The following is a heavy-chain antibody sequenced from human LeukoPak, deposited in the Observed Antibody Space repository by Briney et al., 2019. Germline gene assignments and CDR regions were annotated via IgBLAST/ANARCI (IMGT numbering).Heavy chain of an antibody. Sequence: SETLSLTCTVSGGSISSYYWGWIRQPPGKGLEWIGSIYHSGSTYYNPSLKSRVTISVDTSKNQFSLKLRSVTAADTAVYYCARVVQSTDSSGFYLPEYFQHWGQGTLVTVSS. J-gene: IGHJ1*01. CDR2: IYHSGST. V-gene: IGHV4-38-2*02. CDR1: GGSISSYY. D-gene: IGHD3-22*01. CDR3: ARVVQSTDSSGFYLPEYFQH.